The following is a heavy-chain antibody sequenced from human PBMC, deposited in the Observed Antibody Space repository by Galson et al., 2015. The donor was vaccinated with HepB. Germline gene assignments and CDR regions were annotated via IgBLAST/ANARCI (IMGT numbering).Heavy chain of an antibody. CDR1: GGTFSSYA. CDR2: IITIFGTA. D-gene: IGHD3-22*01. J-gene: IGHJ3*02. CDR3: ARLLGSSGSDAFDI. Sequence: SVKVSCKASGGTFSSYAISWVRQAPGQGLEWMGGIITIFGTANYAQKFQGRVTITADESTSTAYMELSSLRSEDTAVYYCARLLGSSGSDAFDIWGQGTMVTVSS. V-gene: IGHV1-69*13.